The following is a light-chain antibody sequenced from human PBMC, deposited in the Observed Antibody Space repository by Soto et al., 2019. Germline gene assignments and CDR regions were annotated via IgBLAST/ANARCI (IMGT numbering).Light chain of an antibody. CDR1: QKVASRF. CDR2: GVS. CDR3: QQYGDSPPYT. Sequence: EIVLTQSPGTLSLSPGERATLSCRASQKVASRFLAWYQHKPGQAPRLLIYGVSTRAADIPDRFSGSGSGTDFTLTISRLEPEDFAVYYWQQYGDSPPYTVGQGTILEI. J-gene: IGKJ2*01. V-gene: IGKV3-20*01.